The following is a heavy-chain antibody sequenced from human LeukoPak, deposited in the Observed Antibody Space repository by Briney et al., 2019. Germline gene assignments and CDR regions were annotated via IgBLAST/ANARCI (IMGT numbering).Heavy chain of an antibody. CDR1: GGSISSSSYY. CDR3: ARHAYRSGWLDF. J-gene: IGHJ4*02. D-gene: IGHD6-19*01. CDR2: IYYSGGT. Sequence: KPSETLPLTCTVSGGSISSSSYYWGWIRQPPGKGLEWIGTIYYSGGTYYNPSLDSRVTISVDTSKNQFSLRLSSVTAADTAVYYCARHAYRSGWLDFWGQGTLVIVSS. V-gene: IGHV4-39*01.